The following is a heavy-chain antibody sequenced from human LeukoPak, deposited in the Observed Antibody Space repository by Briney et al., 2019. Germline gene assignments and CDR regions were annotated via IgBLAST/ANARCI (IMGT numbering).Heavy chain of an antibody. V-gene: IGHV3-48*04. J-gene: IGHJ5*02. CDR3: ARGQGIGKNWLDP. D-gene: IGHD1-26*01. CDR1: GFTFSTYS. CDR2: ISSVSSTI. Sequence: GGSLRLSCAASGFTFSTYSMNWVRQAPGKGLEWLSYISSVSSTIYYADSVKGRFTISRDDAENSLYLQMYSLTAEDTAVYYCARGQGIGKNWLDPWGQGTLVTVSP.